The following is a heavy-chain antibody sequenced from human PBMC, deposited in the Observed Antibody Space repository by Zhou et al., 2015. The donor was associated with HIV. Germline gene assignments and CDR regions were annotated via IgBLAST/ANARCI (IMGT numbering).Heavy chain of an antibody. CDR3: AREGWGSWYFDL. V-gene: IGHV1-69*06. J-gene: IGHJ2*01. Sequence: NYGISWVRQAPGQGLEWMGGIIPIFGTASYAQKFQGRVTITADKSTNTAYMDLSSLRSEDTAVYYCAREGWGSWYFDLWGRGTLVTVSS. CDR2: IIPIFGTA. D-gene: IGHD7-27*01. CDR1: NYG.